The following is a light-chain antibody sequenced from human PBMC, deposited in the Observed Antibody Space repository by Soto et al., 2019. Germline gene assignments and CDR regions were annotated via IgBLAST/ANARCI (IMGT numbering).Light chain of an antibody. J-gene: IGLJ1*01. CDR1: ISDVSGYNF. CDR3: SSYTSSNTYV. Sequence: QSALTQPASVSGSPGQSITISCTGTISDVSGYNFVSWYQQYPGKAPKLMIYDVSNRPSGVSNRFSGSKSGNTASLTISGLQAKDEADYYCSSYTSSNTYVFGAGTKVTVL. V-gene: IGLV2-14*03. CDR2: DVS.